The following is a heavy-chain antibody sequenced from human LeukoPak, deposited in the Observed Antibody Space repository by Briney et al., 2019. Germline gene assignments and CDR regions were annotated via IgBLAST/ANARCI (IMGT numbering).Heavy chain of an antibody. V-gene: IGHV4-4*02. D-gene: IGHD3-10*01. CDR3: ATSPDYYGSGSYGSYFDY. Sequence: SETLSLTCAVSGGSISSSNWWSWVRQPPGKGLEWIGEIYHSGSTNYNPSLKSRVTISVDKSKNQFSLKLSSVTAADTAVYYCATSPDYYGSGSYGSYFDYWGQGTLVTVSS. J-gene: IGHJ4*02. CDR2: IYHSGST. CDR1: GGSISSSNW.